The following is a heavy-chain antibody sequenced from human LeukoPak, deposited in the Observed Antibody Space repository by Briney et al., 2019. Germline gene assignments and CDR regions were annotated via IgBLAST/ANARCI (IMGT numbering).Heavy chain of an antibody. J-gene: IGHJ4*02. CDR2: INSNGGST. CDR3: ARGPMYYYDSSGYYGTDYFDY. V-gene: IGHV3-20*04. Sequence: GGSLRLSCAASGFTFDDYGMSWVRQAPGKGLEWVSGINSNGGSTGYADSVKGRLTISRDNAKNSLYLQMNSLRAEDTALYYCARGPMYYYDSSGYYGTDYFDYWGQGTLVTVSS. D-gene: IGHD3-22*01. CDR1: GFTFDDYG.